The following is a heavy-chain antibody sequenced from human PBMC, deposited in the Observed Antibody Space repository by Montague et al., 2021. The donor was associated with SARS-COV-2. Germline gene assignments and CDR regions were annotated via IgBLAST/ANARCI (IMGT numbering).Heavy chain of an antibody. V-gene: IGHV4-34*01. J-gene: IGHJ6*03. CDR3: GRMGDGVVPSPILGVGAYYSYYYMDV. CDR2: IHNGGST. Sequence: SETLSLTCAAHGGSFSTDSWNWIRQPPGKGLEWIGEIHNGGSTNYNPSLKSRVNISADTSKNQLSLKLTSVAAADTAVYYCGRMGDGVVPSPILGVGAYYSYYYMDVWGKGTMVPVSS. D-gene: IGHD3-10*01. CDR1: GGSFSTDS.